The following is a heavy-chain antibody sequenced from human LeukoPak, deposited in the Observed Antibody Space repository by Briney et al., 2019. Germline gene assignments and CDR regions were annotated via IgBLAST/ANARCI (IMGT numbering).Heavy chain of an antibody. V-gene: IGHV3-30*03. CDR1: GFTVSSNY. D-gene: IGHD3-10*01. Sequence: PGGSLRLSCAASGFTVSSNYMSWVRQAPGQGLEWVAVISFDGTNTYYADSLKGRFTISRDSSKSTVYLQMNSLRPEDTALYYCARDGGRATIVRGIIIMSVGDFWGQGALVTVSS. J-gene: IGHJ4*02. CDR2: ISFDGTNT. CDR3: ARDGGRATIVRGIIIMSVGDF.